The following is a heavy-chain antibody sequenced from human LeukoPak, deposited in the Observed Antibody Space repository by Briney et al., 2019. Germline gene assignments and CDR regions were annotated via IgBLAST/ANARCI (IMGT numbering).Heavy chain of an antibody. CDR2: IRGSGDIT. Sequence: GGSLRLSCTTSGFTFSTYAMSWVRQAPGKGLEWVSAIRGSGDITDYTDSVKGRFTISRDNSKNTLYLQMNSLRAEDTAIYYCAKDPFLSAAGRGIDSWGQGTLVTVSS. D-gene: IGHD6-13*01. J-gene: IGHJ4*02. V-gene: IGHV3-23*01. CDR1: GFTFSTYA. CDR3: AKDPFLSAAGRGIDS.